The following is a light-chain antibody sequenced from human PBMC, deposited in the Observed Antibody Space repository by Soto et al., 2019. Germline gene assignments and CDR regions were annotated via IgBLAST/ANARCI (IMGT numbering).Light chain of an antibody. J-gene: IGLJ1*01. CDR3: SSFTRGSTL. V-gene: IGLV2-14*01. Sequence: QSALTQPASVSGSPGQWVTISCTGTSSDVGGYNFVSWYQQHPGKAPKLMIYEVSNRPSGVSNRFSGSKSGNTASLTISGLQAEDEADYYCSSFTRGSTLFGTGTKLTVL. CDR1: SSDVGGYNF. CDR2: EVS.